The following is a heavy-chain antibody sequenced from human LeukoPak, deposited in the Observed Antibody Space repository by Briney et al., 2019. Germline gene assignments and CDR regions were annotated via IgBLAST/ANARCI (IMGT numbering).Heavy chain of an antibody. Sequence: GGSLRLSCAASGFTFSSYATSWVRQAPGKGLEWVSAISGSGGSTYYADSVKGRFTISRDNSRNTLYLQMNSLRAEDTAVYYCAKLGVALATSESYSDYWGQGTLVTVSS. D-gene: IGHD5-24*01. CDR1: GFTFSSYA. V-gene: IGHV3-23*01. J-gene: IGHJ4*02. CDR2: ISGSGGST. CDR3: AKLGVALATSESYSDY.